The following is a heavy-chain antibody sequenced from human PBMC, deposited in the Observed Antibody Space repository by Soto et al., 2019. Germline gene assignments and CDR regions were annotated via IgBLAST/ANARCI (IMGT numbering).Heavy chain of an antibody. J-gene: IGHJ4*02. Sequence: GGSLRLSCAASGFTFSSYAMNWVRQAPGKGLEWVSSISSSSSYIYYADSVKGRFTISRDNAKNSLYLQMNSLRAEDTAVYYCARSRGAAGIGYWGQGTLVTVSS. CDR2: ISSSSSYI. D-gene: IGHD6-13*01. V-gene: IGHV3-21*01. CDR3: ARSRGAAGIGY. CDR1: GFTFSSYA.